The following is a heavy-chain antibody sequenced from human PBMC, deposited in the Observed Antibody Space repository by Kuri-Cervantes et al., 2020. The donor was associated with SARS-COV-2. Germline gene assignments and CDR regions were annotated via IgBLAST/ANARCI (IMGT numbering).Heavy chain of an antibody. J-gene: IGHJ6*02. CDR2: ISAYNGNT. CDR3: ARGLDFWSGYYGMDV. D-gene: IGHD3-3*01. Sequence: ASVKVSCKASGYTFTSYGISWVRQAPGQGLEWMGWISAYNGNTNYAQKLQGRVTMTTDTATSTAYMELRSLRSDDTAVYYCARGLDFWSGYYGMDVWGQGTTVTVSS. CDR1: GYTFTSYG. V-gene: IGHV1-18*04.